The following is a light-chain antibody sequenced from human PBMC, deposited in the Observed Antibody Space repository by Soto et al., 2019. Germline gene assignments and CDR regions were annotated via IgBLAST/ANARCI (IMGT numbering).Light chain of an antibody. V-gene: IGKV1-39*01. CDR2: DAS. CDR3: QQSYSTPPWT. CDR1: QSIRSY. J-gene: IGKJ1*01. Sequence: DIQLTQSPSSLSASVGDKVTITCRASQSIRSYLNWVQQKPGKAPKLLIYDASSLQTGVPSRFSGSGSGTDFSLTISSLQPEDFATYYCQQSYSTPPWTFGQGTGGYQ.